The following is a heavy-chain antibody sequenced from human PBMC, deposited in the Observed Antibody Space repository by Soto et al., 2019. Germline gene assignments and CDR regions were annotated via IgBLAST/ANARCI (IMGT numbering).Heavy chain of an antibody. V-gene: IGHV1-69*13. CDR2: IIPIFGTA. J-gene: IGHJ6*02. Sequence: SVKVSCKASGGTFSSYAISWVRQAPGQGLEWMGGIIPIFGTANYAQKFQGRVTITADESTSTAYMELSSLRSEDTAVYYCARTGAVTTSWNYYYYGMDVWGQGTTVTVSS. D-gene: IGHD4-17*01. CDR3: ARTGAVTTSWNYYYYGMDV. CDR1: GGTFSSYA.